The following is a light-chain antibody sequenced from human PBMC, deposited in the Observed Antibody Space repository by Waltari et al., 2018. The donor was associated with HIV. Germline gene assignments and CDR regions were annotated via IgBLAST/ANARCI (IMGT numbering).Light chain of an antibody. CDR3: SSYTSSGPRYVL. V-gene: IGLV2-14*03. CDR2: NVN. Sequence: QSALTQPASVSGSPGQSITLSCTGTTGDVGGYNFVSWYQKHPGKAPKLIIYNVNSRPSGVSIRFSGSRSAHTASLTISGLQAEDEADYFCSSYTSSGPRYVLFGGGTRLTVL. J-gene: IGLJ2*01. CDR1: TGDVGGYNF.